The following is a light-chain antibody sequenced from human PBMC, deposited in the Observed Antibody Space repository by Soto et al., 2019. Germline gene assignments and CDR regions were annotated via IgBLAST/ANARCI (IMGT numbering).Light chain of an antibody. CDR2: WAS. CDR3: QQHYRIPLT. Sequence: DIVMTQSPDSLAVSLDARATINCKSSQSGSSSSDNKHYLAWYQQKPGQPPKLLIYWASTRESGVPDRFSGSGSGTEFALTISRLQAEDVAVYYCQQHYRIPLTCCGGTKVEIK. CDR1: QSGSSSSDNKHY. V-gene: IGKV4-1*01. J-gene: IGKJ4*01.